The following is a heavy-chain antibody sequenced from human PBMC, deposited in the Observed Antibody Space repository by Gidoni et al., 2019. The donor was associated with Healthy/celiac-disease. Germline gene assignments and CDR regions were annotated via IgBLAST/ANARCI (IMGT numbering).Heavy chain of an antibody. V-gene: IGHV2-70*15. Sequence: QLTLRPSVPALVTPTQPLPLTCTFSRFSLSTSGMCVSWIRQPPGKALEWLARIDWDDDKYYSTSLKTRLTISKDTSKNQVVLTMTNMDPVDTATYYCARSRRGYSYGLDYWGQGTLVTVSS. J-gene: IGHJ4*02. D-gene: IGHD5-18*01. CDR2: IDWDDDK. CDR3: ARSRRGYSYGLDY. CDR1: RFSLSTSGMC.